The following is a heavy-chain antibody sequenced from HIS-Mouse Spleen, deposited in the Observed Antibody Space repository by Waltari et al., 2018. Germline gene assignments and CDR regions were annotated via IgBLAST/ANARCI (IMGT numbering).Heavy chain of an antibody. Sequence: QVQLQESGPGLVKPSETLSLTCTVAGGSISSYYWTWSRQPPGKGLEWIGYIYYSGSTNYNPSLKSRVTISVDTSKNQFSLKLSSVTAADTAVYYCARKASDDSSGYDIWGQGTMVTVSS. CDR1: GGSISSYY. CDR3: ARKASDDSSGYDI. CDR2: IYYSGST. V-gene: IGHV4-59*01. D-gene: IGHD3-22*01. J-gene: IGHJ3*02.